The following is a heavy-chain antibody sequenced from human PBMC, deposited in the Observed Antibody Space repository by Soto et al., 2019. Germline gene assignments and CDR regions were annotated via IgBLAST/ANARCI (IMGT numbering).Heavy chain of an antibody. CDR1: GFTFCGYT. Sequence: GGSLRLSCAASGFTFCGYTMNWVRQAPGKGLEWVSSITSGSSYIYYADSVKGRFTISRDNAKNSLYLQINSLRAEDTAMYYCARSSFDYWGQGTLVTVSS. CDR2: ITSGSSYI. J-gene: IGHJ4*02. CDR3: ARSSFDY. V-gene: IGHV3-21*01.